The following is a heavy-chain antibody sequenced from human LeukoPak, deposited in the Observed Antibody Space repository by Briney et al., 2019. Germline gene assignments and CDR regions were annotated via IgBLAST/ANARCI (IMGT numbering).Heavy chain of an antibody. CDR3: ARELAAAGTTFDY. CDR2: INPNSGGT. Sequence: GASVTVSFKASGYTFTGYYMHWVRRAPGQGLEWMGWINPNSGGTNYAQKFQGRVTMTRDTSISTAYMELSRLRSDDTAVYYCARELAAAGTTFDYWGQGTLVTVSS. D-gene: IGHD6-13*01. V-gene: IGHV1-2*02. J-gene: IGHJ4*02. CDR1: GYTFTGYY.